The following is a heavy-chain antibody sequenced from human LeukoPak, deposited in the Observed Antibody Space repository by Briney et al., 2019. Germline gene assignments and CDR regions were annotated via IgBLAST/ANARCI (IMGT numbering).Heavy chain of an antibody. V-gene: IGHV4-34*01. Sequence: PSETLSLTCAVYGGSFSGYYWSWIRQPPGKGLEWIGEINHSGSTNYNPSLKGRVTISVDTSKNQFSLKLSSVTAADTAVYYCARHPTYYYDSSGYGVFDYWGQGTLVTVSS. CDR2: INHSGST. D-gene: IGHD3-22*01. CDR3: ARHPTYYYDSSGYGVFDY. CDR1: GGSFSGYY. J-gene: IGHJ4*02.